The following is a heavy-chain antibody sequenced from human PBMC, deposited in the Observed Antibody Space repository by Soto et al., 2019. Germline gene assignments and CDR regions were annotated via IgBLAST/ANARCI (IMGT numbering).Heavy chain of an antibody. J-gene: IGHJ4*02. Sequence: PGGSLRLSCAASGFTFSNDAMHWVRQAPGKRLEWVAVITYDGFTQNYADSVRGRFTVSRDNSKSTLSLQMNSLRPDDTAVYYCGRGPFSSSYIDYWGQGTLVTVSS. CDR1: GFTFSNDA. V-gene: IGHV3-30*03. CDR2: ITYDGFTQ. CDR3: GRGPFSSSYIDY. D-gene: IGHD6-6*01.